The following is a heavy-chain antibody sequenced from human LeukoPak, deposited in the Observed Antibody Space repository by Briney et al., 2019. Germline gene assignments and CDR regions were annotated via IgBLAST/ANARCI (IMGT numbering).Heavy chain of an antibody. Sequence: PSETLSLTCAVYGGSFSGYYWSWIRQPPGKGLEWIGEINHSGSTNYNPSLKSRVTISVDTSKNQLSLKLSSVTAADTAVYYCARDLMKTGTRSYMDVWGKGTTVTVSS. D-gene: IGHD1-7*01. V-gene: IGHV4-34*01. CDR3: ARDLMKTGTRSYMDV. CDR2: INHSGST. J-gene: IGHJ6*03. CDR1: GGSFSGYY.